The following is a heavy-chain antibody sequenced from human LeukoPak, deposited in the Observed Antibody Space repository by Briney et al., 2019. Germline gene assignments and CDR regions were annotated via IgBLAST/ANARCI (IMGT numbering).Heavy chain of an antibody. V-gene: IGHV4-61*02. J-gene: IGHJ6*03. CDR1: GGSISSGSYY. Sequence: SQTLSLTCTVSGGSISSGSYYWSWIRQPAGKGLEWIGRIYTSGSTKYNPSLKSRVTISVDTSKNQFSLKLSSVTAADTAVYYCAREQLGYCSGTSCSLEGNYYYYMDVWGKGTTVTISS. D-gene: IGHD2-2*01. CDR3: AREQLGYCSGTSCSLEGNYYYYMDV. CDR2: IYTSGST.